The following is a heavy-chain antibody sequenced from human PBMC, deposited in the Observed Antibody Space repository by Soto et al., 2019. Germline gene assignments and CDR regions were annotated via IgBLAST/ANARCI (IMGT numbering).Heavy chain of an antibody. J-gene: IGHJ4*02. V-gene: IGHV1-46*01. Sequence: ASVKVSCKASGYTFTSYYMHWVRQAPGQGLEWMGIINPSGGSTSCAQKFQGRVTMTRDTSTSTVYMELSSLRSEDTAVYYCARDTAMGEYYFDYWGQGTLVTVS. D-gene: IGHD5-18*01. CDR1: GYTFTSYY. CDR2: INPSGGST. CDR3: ARDTAMGEYYFDY.